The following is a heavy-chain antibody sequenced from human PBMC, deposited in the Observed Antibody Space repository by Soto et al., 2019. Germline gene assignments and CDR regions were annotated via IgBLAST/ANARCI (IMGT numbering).Heavy chain of an antibody. CDR1: GGSISSGGYS. Sequence: SETLSLTCAVSGGSISSGGYSWSWIRQPPGKGLEWIGYIYHSGSTYYNPSLKSRVTISVDRSKNQFSLKLSSVTAADTAVYYCSAGGGLPRYYWGQGTLVTVSS. D-gene: IGHD5-12*01. V-gene: IGHV4-30-2*01. CDR2: IYHSGST. J-gene: IGHJ4*02. CDR3: SAGGGLPRYY.